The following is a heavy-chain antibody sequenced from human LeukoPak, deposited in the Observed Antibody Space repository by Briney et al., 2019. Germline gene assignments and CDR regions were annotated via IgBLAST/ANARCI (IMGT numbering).Heavy chain of an antibody. CDR1: GYTFTTYY. J-gene: IGHJ4*02. CDR3: ARETGRDGYKDLDY. D-gene: IGHD5-24*01. CDR2: VNPDSGGT. Sequence: ASVKASCKSSGYTFTTYYIHWVRQAPGQGLEWMGWVNPDSGGTNYAQNFQGRVTLTRDTSISTAYMELSSLRSDDTAVYYCARETGRDGYKDLDYWGKDRGDSVSS. V-gene: IGHV1-2*02.